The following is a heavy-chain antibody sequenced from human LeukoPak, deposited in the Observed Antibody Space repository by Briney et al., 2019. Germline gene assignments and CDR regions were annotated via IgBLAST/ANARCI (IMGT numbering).Heavy chain of an antibody. V-gene: IGHV3-21*01. CDR2: ISSSSSYI. D-gene: IGHD1-26*01. CDR3: ARDSGWEQGGFDY. Sequence: GGSLRLSCAASGFTFSSYSMNWVRPAPGRGLEWVSSISSSSSYIYYADSVKGRFTISRDNAKNSLYLQMNSLRAEDTAVYYCARDSGWEQGGFDYWGQGTLVTVSS. CDR1: GFTFSSYS. J-gene: IGHJ4*02.